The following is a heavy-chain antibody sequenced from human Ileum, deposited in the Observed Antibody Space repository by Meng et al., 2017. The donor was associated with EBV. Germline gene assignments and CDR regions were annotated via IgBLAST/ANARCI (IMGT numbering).Heavy chain of an antibody. CDR3: ARGNKVSDRGFDY. V-gene: IGHV4-34*01. D-gene: IGHD3-10*01. Sequence: QGQLQQSGAGLFKPSETLSLTCAVYGGSFSGYYWSWIRQPPGKGLEWIGEINHSGSTNYNPSLKSRVTISVDTSKNQFSLKLSSVTAADTAVYYCARGNKVSDRGFDYWGQGTLVTVSS. CDR1: GGSFSGYY. CDR2: INHSGST. J-gene: IGHJ4*02.